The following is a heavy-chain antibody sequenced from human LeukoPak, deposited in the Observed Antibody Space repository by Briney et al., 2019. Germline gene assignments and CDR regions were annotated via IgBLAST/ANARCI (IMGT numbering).Heavy chain of an antibody. J-gene: IGHJ4*02. D-gene: IGHD3-22*01. V-gene: IGHV3-21*01. CDR3: ARDSPIYYDSSPSPFDY. CDR2: ISSSSSYI. CDR1: GFTFSSYS. Sequence: PGGSLRLSCAASGFTFSSYSMNWVRQAPGKGLEWVSSISSSSSYIYYADSVKGRFTISRDNAKNSLYLQMNSLRAEDTAVYYCARDSPIYYDSSPSPFDYWGQGTLVTVSS.